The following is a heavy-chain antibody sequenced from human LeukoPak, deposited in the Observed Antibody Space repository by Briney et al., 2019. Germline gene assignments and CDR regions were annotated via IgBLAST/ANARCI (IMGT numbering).Heavy chain of an antibody. Sequence: GGSLRLSCAASGFTFSSYAMSWVRQAPGKGLEWVPGISGSGDNTYYADSVKGRFTISRDNSKNTLYVQVNSLGTEDTAVYYCAKDQIGMIVVVPDYWGQGTLVTVSS. D-gene: IGHD3-22*01. CDR3: AKDQIGMIVVVPDY. CDR1: GFTFSSYA. CDR2: ISGSGDNT. V-gene: IGHV3-23*01. J-gene: IGHJ4*02.